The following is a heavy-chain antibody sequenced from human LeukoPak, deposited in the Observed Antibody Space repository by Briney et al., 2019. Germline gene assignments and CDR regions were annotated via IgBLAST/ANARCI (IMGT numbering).Heavy chain of an antibody. J-gene: IGHJ4*02. V-gene: IGHV3-11*01. CDR1: GFTFSDYY. D-gene: IGHD3-10*01. Sequence: GGSLRLSCAASGFTFSDYYMSWIRQAPGKGLEWVSYISSSGSTIYYADSVKGRFTISRDNAKNSLYLQMNSLRAEDTAVYYCARAAITMVREVRYFDYWGQGTLVTVSS. CDR3: ARAAITMVREVRYFDY. CDR2: ISSSGSTI.